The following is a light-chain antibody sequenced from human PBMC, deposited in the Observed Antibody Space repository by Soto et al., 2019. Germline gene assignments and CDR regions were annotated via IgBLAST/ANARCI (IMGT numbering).Light chain of an antibody. CDR1: SSNIGSNY. Sequence: QSVLTQPPSASGTPGQRVTISCSGSSSNIGSNYVYWYQQLPGTAPKLLIYRNNQRPSGVPDRFSGSKSGTSASLAISGLLSEDEADYYCAAWDDSLSGPVVFVRGTKLTVL. J-gene: IGLJ2*01. V-gene: IGLV1-47*01. CDR2: RNN. CDR3: AAWDDSLSGPVV.